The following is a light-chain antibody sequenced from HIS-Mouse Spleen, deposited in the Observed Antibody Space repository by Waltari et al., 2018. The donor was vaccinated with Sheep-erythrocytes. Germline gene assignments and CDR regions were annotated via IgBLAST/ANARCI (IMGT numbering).Light chain of an antibody. V-gene: IGKV3-15*01. J-gene: IGKJ4*01. CDR1: QSVSSN. CDR2: GAS. Sequence: VMTQSPLSLPVTLGQPASISCRSSQSVSSNLAWYQQKPGQAPRLLIYGASTRATGIPARFSGSGSGTEFTLTISSLQSEDFAVYYCQQYNNWPPGLTFGGGTKVEIK. CDR3: QQYNNWPPGLT.